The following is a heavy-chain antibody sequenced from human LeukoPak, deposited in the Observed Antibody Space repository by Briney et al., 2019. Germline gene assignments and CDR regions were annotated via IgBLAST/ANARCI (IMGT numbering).Heavy chain of an antibody. D-gene: IGHD3-3*01. J-gene: IGHJ4*02. CDR1: GYTFTSYG. CDR3: ARGNYDFWSGYSAIDY. V-gene: IGHV1-18*01. Sequence: ASVKVSCKASGYTFTSYGISWVRQAPGQGLEWMGWISAYNGNTYYAQKLQGRVTMTTDTSTSTAYMELRSLRSDDTAVYYCARGNYDFWSGYSAIDYWGQGTLVTVSS. CDR2: ISAYNGNT.